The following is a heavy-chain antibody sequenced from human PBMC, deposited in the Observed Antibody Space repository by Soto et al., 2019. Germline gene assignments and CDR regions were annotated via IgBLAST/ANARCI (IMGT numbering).Heavy chain of an antibody. V-gene: IGHV5-10-1*01. J-gene: IGHJ4*02. CDR3: ARQIYDSDTGPNFQYYFDS. CDR2: IDSSDSQT. D-gene: IGHD3-22*01. CDR1: GYSFAGYW. Sequence: GESLKISCKGSGYSFAGYWITWVRQKPGKGLEWMGRIDSSDSQTYYSPSLRGHVTISVTKSITTVFLQWSSLRASDTAMYYCARQIYDSDTGPNFQYYFDSWGQGTPVTVSS.